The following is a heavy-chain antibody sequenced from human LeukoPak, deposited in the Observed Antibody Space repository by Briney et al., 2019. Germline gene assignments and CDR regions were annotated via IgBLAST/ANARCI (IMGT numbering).Heavy chain of an antibody. V-gene: IGHV4-59*08. Sequence: SETLSLTCTGSGGSISRYYWSWIRQPPGKGLEWIAYIYDSGNTNYNPSLKSRVTISVDTSKNQFPLKLSSVTAAGTAVYYCARSLYSSGWAQFDYWGQGILVTVSS. CDR3: ARSLYSSGWAQFDY. CDR1: GGSISRYY. J-gene: IGHJ4*02. D-gene: IGHD6-19*01. CDR2: IYDSGNT.